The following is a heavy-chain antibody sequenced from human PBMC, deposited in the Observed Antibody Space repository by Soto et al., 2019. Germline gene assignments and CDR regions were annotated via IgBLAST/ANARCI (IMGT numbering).Heavy chain of an antibody. CDR3: AREPGTGYYDSSGYSGNLPIDY. J-gene: IGHJ4*02. V-gene: IGHV1-46*01. Sequence: GASVKVSCKASGYTFTSYYIHWVRQAPGQGLEWMGIINPSGGSTSYAQKFQGRVTMTRDTSTSTVYMELSSLRSEDTAVYYCAREPGTGYYDSSGYSGNLPIDYWGQGTLVTVSS. D-gene: IGHD3-22*01. CDR1: GYTFTSYY. CDR2: INPSGGST.